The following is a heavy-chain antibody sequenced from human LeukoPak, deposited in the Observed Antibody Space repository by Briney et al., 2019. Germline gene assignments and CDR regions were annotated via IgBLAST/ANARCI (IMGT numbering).Heavy chain of an antibody. V-gene: IGHV4-59*01. D-gene: IGHD1-26*01. CDR1: GGSISSYY. CDR2: IYYSGST. CDR3: ARDGTRVAGSRFDY. J-gene: IGHJ4*02. Sequence: SETLSLTCTVSGGSISSYYWSWIRQPPGKGLEWIGYIYYSGSTNYNPSLKSRVAISVDTSKNQSSLKLSSMTAADTAVYYCARDGTRVAGSRFDYWGQGTLVTVSS.